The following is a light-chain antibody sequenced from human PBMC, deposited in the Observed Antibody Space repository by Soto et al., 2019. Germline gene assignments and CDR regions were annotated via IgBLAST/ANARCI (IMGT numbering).Light chain of an antibody. CDR3: QQSYSTPRT. CDR2: DAS. J-gene: IGKJ2*01. CDR1: QTISTY. Sequence: VQKTQSPSSLSASVGDRVTINCRASQTISTYLHWYQQKPGIAPKILIHDASILQSGVPSRFSGSGSGTDFTLTISSLQPEDFATYYCQQSYSTPRTFGPGTKLEIK. V-gene: IGKV1-39*01.